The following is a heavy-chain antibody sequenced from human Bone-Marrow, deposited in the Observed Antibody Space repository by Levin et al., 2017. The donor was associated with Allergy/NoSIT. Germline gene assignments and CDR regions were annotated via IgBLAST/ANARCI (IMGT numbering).Heavy chain of an antibody. CDR2: IIPIFGTT. Sequence: GASVKVSCKASGGTFTSYAISWVRQAPGQGPEWMGGIIPIFGTTNYAQKFQGRVTITADESTSTAYMDLSSLRSEDTAVYYCARVSVSGNKTADLWGQGTRVTVSS. J-gene: IGHJ5*02. CDR1: GGTFTSYA. V-gene: IGHV1-69*13. CDR3: ARVSVSGNKTADL. D-gene: IGHD3-10*01.